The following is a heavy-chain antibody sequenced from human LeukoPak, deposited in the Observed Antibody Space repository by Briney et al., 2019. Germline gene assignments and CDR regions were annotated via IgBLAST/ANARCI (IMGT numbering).Heavy chain of an antibody. Sequence: PGGSLRLSCAASGFTFSSYGMHWVRQAPGKGLEWVAVIWYDGSNKYYADSVKGRFTISRDNSKNTLYLQMNSLRAEDTAVYYCVLEWLGTGFDYWGQGTLVTVSS. CDR3: VLEWLGTGFDY. CDR1: GFTFSSYG. CDR2: IWYDGSNK. J-gene: IGHJ4*02. V-gene: IGHV3-30*02. D-gene: IGHD1-7*01.